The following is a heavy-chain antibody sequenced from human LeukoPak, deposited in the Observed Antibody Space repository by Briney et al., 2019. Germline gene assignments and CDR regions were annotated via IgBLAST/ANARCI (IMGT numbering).Heavy chain of an antibody. J-gene: IGHJ4*02. CDR2: IYYSGST. V-gene: IGHV4-39*07. Sequence: EPSETLSLTCSVSGGSISHNSYYWGWIRQPPGKGLEIIGTIYYSGSTYYRPSLKSRVTISVDTSKNQFSLKLNSVTAADTAVYYCARISAGYYYVGYWGQGTLVTVSS. D-gene: IGHD3-9*01. CDR3: ARISAGYYYVGY. CDR1: GGSISHNSYY.